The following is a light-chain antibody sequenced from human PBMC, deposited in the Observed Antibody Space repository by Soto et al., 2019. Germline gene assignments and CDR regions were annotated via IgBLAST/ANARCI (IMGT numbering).Light chain of an antibody. J-gene: IGKJ1*01. CDR1: QSVPTNY. Sequence: EIVLTQSPGTLSLFPGERATLSCRASQSVPTNYLAWYQQKPGQAPRLLIYGASSRATGIPDRFSGSGSGTDFTLTISRLEPEDFAVYYCQQYGSSKKFGQGTKVEIK. CDR3: QQYGSSKK. V-gene: IGKV3-20*01. CDR2: GAS.